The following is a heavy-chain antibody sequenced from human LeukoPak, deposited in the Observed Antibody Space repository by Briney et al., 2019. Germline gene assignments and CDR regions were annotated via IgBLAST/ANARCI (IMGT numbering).Heavy chain of an antibody. V-gene: IGHV3-30*04. Sequence: GGSLRLSCAASGFTFSSYAMSWVRQAPGKGLEWVAVISYDGSNKYYADSVKGRFTISRDNSKNTLYLQMNSLRAEDTAVYYCARDRQEQLAHRSRGLYYYYGMDVWGQGTTVTVSS. CDR1: GFTFSSYA. CDR2: ISYDGSNK. J-gene: IGHJ6*02. D-gene: IGHD6-13*01. CDR3: ARDRQEQLAHRSRGLYYYYGMDV.